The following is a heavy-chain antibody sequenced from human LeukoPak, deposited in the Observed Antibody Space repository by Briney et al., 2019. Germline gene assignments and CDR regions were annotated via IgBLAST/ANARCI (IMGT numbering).Heavy chain of an antibody. Sequence: SQTLSLTCAVSGLSISSGGYAWRWIRQPRGKGLEWIGYIYHSGSTYYTPSLKSRVTISVDRSKDQFSLKLSSVTAADTAVYYCARSYGSGSYSYYFDYWGQGTLVTVSS. J-gene: IGHJ4*02. CDR2: IYHSGST. V-gene: IGHV4-30-2*01. D-gene: IGHD3-10*01. CDR1: GLSISSGGYA. CDR3: ARSYGSGSYSYYFDY.